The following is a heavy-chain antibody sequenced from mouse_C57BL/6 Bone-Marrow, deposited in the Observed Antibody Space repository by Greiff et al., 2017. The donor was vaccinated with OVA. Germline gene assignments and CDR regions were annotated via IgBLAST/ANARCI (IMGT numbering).Heavy chain of an antibody. CDR2: FHPYNDDT. J-gene: IGHJ3*01. CDR1: GYTFTTYP. CDR3: ARPGDYDGDWFAY. V-gene: IGHV1-47*01. Sequence: VQLQQSGAELVKPGASVKMSCKASGYTFTTYPLEWMKQNHGKSLAWIGNFHPYNDDTKYNEKFKGKATLTVEKSSSTVYLELSRLTSDDSAVYYCARPGDYDGDWFAYWGQGTLVTVSA. D-gene: IGHD2-4*01.